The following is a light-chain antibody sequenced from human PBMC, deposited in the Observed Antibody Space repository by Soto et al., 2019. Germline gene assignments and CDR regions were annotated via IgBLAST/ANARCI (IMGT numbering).Light chain of an antibody. V-gene: IGKV3-11*01. CDR3: QQYNTWH. J-gene: IGKJ3*01. CDR1: QSVSTY. Sequence: EIVLTQSPATLSLSPGERATLSCRASQSVSTYLAWYQQKPGQAPRLLIYDASNRATGTPARFSGSGSGTDFTLTSSSLEPEDFAVYFCQQYNTWHFGPGTTVDFK. CDR2: DAS.